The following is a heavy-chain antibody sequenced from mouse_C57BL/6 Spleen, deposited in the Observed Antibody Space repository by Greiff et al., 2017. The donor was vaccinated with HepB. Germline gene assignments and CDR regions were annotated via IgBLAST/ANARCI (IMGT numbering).Heavy chain of an antibody. Sequence: QVQLQQSGPGLVQPSQSLSITCTVSGFSLTSYGVHWVRQSPGKGLEWLGVIWSGGSTDYNAAFISRLSISKDNSKSQVFFKMNSLQADDTAIYYCARNSIYYDYSYAMDYWGQGTSVTVSS. CDR1: GFSLTSYG. J-gene: IGHJ4*01. CDR3: ARNSIYYDYSYAMDY. D-gene: IGHD2-4*01. V-gene: IGHV2-2*01. CDR2: IWSGGST.